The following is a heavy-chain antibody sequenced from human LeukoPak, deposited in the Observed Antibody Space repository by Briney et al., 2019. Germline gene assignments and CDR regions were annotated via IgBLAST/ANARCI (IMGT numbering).Heavy chain of an antibody. D-gene: IGHD3-10*01. CDR2: ISGSGGNT. CDR1: GFTFSSHG. CDR3: AKDLWWFGEYDAFDF. Sequence: GETLRLSCAASGFTFSSHGMNWVRQAPGKGLEWVSGISGSGGNTYYADSVKGRFTISRDNSKNTLYLQMNSLRAEDTAVYYCAKDLWWFGEYDAFDFWGQGTMVTVSS. V-gene: IGHV3-23*01. J-gene: IGHJ3*01.